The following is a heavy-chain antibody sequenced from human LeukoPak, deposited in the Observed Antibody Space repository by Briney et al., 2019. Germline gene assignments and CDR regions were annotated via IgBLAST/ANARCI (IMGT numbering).Heavy chain of an antibody. CDR2: IIPIFGTA. V-gene: IGHV1-69*06. CDR3: ASGLGAVAGKN. Sequence: ASVTVSCKASGYTFTSYYMHWVRQAPGQGLEWMGGIIPIFGTANYAQKFQGRVMITADKSTSTAYMELSSLRSEDTAVYYCASGLGAVAGKNWGQGTLVTVSS. CDR1: GYTFTSYY. J-gene: IGHJ4*02. D-gene: IGHD6-19*01.